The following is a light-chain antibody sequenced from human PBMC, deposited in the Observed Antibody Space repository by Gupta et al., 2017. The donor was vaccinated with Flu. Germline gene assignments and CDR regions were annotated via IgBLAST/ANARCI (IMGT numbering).Light chain of an antibody. Sequence: RSTKIGSSEVYWHQPRPNTAPPVLLYVNSKRHGGATARVSCSTSGTAAAMAIRGLPAEEEADYYCEAWEDSLSGNYVFGIGTKVTVL. J-gene: IGLJ1*01. CDR2: VNS. CDR1: STKIGSSE. CDR3: EAWEDSLSGNYV. V-gene: IGLV1-47*02.